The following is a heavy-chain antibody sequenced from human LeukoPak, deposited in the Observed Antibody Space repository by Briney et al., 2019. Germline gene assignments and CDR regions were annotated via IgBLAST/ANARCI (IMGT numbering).Heavy chain of an antibody. CDR3: ARGTGTTSYFDY. Sequence: PGGSLRLSCAASGFTFTSYSMNWVRQAPGKWLEWVSSISSSSSYIYYADSVKGRFTISRDNAKNSLYLQMNSLRAEDTAVYYCARGTGTTSYFDYWGQGTLVTVSS. CDR2: ISSSSSYI. J-gene: IGHJ4*02. CDR1: GFTFTSYS. V-gene: IGHV3-21*01. D-gene: IGHD1-1*01.